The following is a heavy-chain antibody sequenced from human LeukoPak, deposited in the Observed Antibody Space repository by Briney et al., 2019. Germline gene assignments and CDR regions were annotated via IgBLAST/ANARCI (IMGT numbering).Heavy chain of an antibody. V-gene: IGHV3-11*01. CDR2: ISRGDSPT. CDR3: ARLGAGLGS. Sequence: PGGSLRLSCAASGFTFSDFYMGWIRQAPGKGLKWVAYISRGDSPTYHADSVRGRFTISRDNAKNLLYLQMNSLIVDDTAVYSCARLGAGLGSWGQGTLVTVSS. J-gene: IGHJ4*02. CDR1: GFTFSDFY. D-gene: IGHD4/OR15-4a*01.